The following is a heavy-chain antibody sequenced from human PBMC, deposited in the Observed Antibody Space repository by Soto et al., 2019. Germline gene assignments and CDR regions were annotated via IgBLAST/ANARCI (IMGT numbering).Heavy chain of an antibody. CDR3: TTVLGQYSSSSEFGY. Sequence: GGSLRLSSAASGFTFSNAGMNWVRQAPGKGLEWVGRIKSKTDGGTTDYAAPVKGRFTISRDDSKNTLYLQMNSLKTEDTAVYYCTTVLGQYSSSSEFGYWGQGTLVTVSS. CDR2: IKSKTDGGTT. J-gene: IGHJ4*02. D-gene: IGHD6-6*01. CDR1: GFTFSNAG. V-gene: IGHV3-15*07.